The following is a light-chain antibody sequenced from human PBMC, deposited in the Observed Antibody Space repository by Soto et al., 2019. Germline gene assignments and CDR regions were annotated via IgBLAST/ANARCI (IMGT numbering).Light chain of an antibody. J-gene: IGLJ2*01. V-gene: IGLV2-14*01. Sequence: QSALTQPASVSGSPGQSITISCTGTSSDVGAHNYVSWYQQHPGKAPKLIIYDVSNRPSGVSNRFSGSKSGNTASLTISGLQAEDEADYYCSSYTSSSTRVFGGGTKLTVL. CDR3: SSYTSSSTRV. CDR2: DVS. CDR1: SSDVGAHNY.